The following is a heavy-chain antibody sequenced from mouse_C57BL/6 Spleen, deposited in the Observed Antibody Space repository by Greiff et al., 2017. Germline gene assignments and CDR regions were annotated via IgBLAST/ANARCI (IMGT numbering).Heavy chain of an antibody. J-gene: IGHJ2*01. CDR3: ARGAITTVVARNVDY. CDR1: GYTFTSYW. V-gene: IGHV1-50*01. D-gene: IGHD1-1*01. Sequence: QVQLQQPGAELVKPGASVKLSCKASGYTFTSYWMQWVKQRPGQGLEWIGEIDPADGYTNYNQKFKGKATLTVDTSSSTAYMQLSSLTSEDSAVYYCARGAITTVVARNVDYWGQGTTLTVSS. CDR2: IDPADGYT.